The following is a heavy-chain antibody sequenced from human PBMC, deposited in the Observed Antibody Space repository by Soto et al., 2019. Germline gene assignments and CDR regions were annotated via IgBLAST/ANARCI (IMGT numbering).Heavy chain of an antibody. CDR3: AKQQMGVIRALDY. CDR2: ISGSGGST. J-gene: IGHJ4*02. CDR1: GCTFSSYA. Sequence: PGGSLRLSCAASGCTFSSYAMSCVRQAPGEGLEWVSAISGSGGSTYYADSVKGRFTTSRDSSENTLYLQMSSLRAEDTAVYYCAKQQMGVIRALDYWGQGTLVTVSS. V-gene: IGHV3-23*01. D-gene: IGHD1-26*01.